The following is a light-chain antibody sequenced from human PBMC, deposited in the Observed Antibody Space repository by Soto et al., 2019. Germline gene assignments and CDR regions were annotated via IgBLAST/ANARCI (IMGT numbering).Light chain of an antibody. Sequence: QSALTQPPSASGSPGQSVTISCTGTSSDVGGYNYVSWYQQHPGKAPKLMIYEVSKRPSGVPDRFSGSKSGNTASLTVSGLQAEDEADYYCSSYAVINNFARVFGGGTKLTVL. J-gene: IGLJ2*01. CDR1: SSDVGGYNY. CDR2: EVS. CDR3: SSYAVINNFARV. V-gene: IGLV2-8*01.